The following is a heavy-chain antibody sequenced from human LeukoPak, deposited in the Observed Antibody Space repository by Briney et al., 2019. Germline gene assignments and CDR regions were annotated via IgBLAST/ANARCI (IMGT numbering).Heavy chain of an antibody. CDR2: IYYSGST. CDR3: ARGLRGPSYGDFDY. D-gene: IGHD3-10*01. Sequence: SETLSLTCTVSGGSISSHYWSWIRQPPGKGLEWIGYIYYSGSTNYNPSLKSRVTISVDTSKNQFSLKLSPVTAADTAVYYCARGLRGPSYGDFDYWGEGTPVTVSA. J-gene: IGHJ4*02. CDR1: GGSISSHY. V-gene: IGHV4-59*08.